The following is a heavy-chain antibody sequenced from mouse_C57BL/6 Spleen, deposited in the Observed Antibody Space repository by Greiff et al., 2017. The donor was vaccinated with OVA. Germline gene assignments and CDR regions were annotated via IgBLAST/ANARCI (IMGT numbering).Heavy chain of an antibody. Sequence: QVHVKQPGAELVKPGASVKMSCKASGYTFTSYWITWVKQRPGQGLEWIGDIYPGSGSTNYNEKFKSKATLTVDTSSSTAYMQLSSLTSEDSAVYYCARGEIYYGYDPFAYWGQGTLVTVSA. CDR3: ARGEIYYGYDPFAY. CDR1: GYTFTSYW. CDR2: IYPGSGST. V-gene: IGHV1-55*01. D-gene: IGHD2-2*01. J-gene: IGHJ3*01.